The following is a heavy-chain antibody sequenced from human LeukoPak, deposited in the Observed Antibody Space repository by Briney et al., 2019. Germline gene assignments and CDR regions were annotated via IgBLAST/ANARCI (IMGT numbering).Heavy chain of an antibody. D-gene: IGHD2-15*01. CDR1: GGTFSSYA. J-gene: IGHJ4*02. CDR2: IIPIFGTA. Sequence: SVKVSCKASGGTFSSYAISWVRQAPGQGLEWMGGIIPIFGTANYAQKFQGRVTITADESTSTAYMELSSLRSEDTAVYYCARDRAGTGYCSGGSCYSVGYWGQGTLVTVSS. CDR3: ARDRAGTGYCSGGSCYSVGY. V-gene: IGHV1-69*13.